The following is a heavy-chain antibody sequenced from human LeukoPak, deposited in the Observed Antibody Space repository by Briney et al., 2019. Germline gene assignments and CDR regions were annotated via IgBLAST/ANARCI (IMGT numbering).Heavy chain of an antibody. CDR1: GGSISSGSYY. Sequence: PSETLSLTCTVSGGSISSGSYYWSWIRQPAGKGLEWIGTIYYSGTTYYNPSLESRATISEDTSKNQFSLTLRSVTAADTAVYYCARQISDYYYYYIDVWGKGTTVTVSS. D-gene: IGHD3-10*01. CDR2: IYYSGTT. CDR3: ARQISDYYYYYIDV. V-gene: IGHV4-39*01. J-gene: IGHJ6*03.